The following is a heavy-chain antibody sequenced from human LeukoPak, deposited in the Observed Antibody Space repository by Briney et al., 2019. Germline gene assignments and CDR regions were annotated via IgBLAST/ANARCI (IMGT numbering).Heavy chain of an antibody. V-gene: IGHV1-2*02. D-gene: IGHD1-7*01. CDR1: GYTFSGYY. J-gene: IGHJ5*02. Sequence: ASVKVSCKASGYTFSGYYMHWIRQAPGQGLEWMGWINPNSGSTNYAQKFQGRVTMTRDTSISTVYMELDRLRFDDMAVYYCARGFGKTGTTVWWFDPWGQGTLITVSS. CDR3: ARGFGKTGTTVWWFDP. CDR2: INPNSGST.